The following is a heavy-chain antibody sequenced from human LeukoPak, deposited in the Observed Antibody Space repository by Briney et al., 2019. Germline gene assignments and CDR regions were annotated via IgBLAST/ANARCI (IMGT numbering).Heavy chain of an antibody. V-gene: IGHV3-23*01. CDR2: IRGSGGDI. J-gene: IGHJ3*01. CDR1: GLAFRNYA. D-gene: IGHD4-17*01. Sequence: GGSLRLSCVASGLAFRNYALTWVRQAPGKGLEWVSVIRGSGGDIRYADSVKGRFTISRDNSVNTLYLQMNSLRAEDTAVYYCGKDPNGDYIGAFDFWGQGTMVTVSS. CDR3: GKDPNGDYIGAFDF.